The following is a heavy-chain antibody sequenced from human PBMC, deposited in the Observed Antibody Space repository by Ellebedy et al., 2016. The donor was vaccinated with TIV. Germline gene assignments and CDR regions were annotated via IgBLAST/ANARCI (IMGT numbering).Heavy chain of an antibody. CDR3: ARGPLGGTPRAFDS. Sequence: PGGSLRLSCAASGFRFSSYGIHWVRQAPGKGLEWVALIWYEGSYKYYGDSVKGRFNISRDDSKNTVYLQMNSLRADDTAIYHCARGPLGGTPRAFDSWGQGTLVTVSS. CDR1: GFRFSSYG. D-gene: IGHD1-26*01. V-gene: IGHV3-33*01. J-gene: IGHJ4*02. CDR2: IWYEGSYK.